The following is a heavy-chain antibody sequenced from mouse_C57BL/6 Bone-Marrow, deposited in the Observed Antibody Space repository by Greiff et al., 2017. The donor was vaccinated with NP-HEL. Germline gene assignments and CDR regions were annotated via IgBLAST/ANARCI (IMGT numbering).Heavy chain of an antibody. CDR2: IRSKSNNYAT. V-gene: IGHV10-1*01. Sequence: VQLKESGGGLVQPKGSLKLSCAASGFSFNTYAMNWVRQAPGQGLEWVARIRSKSNNYATYYADSVKDRFTISRDDSESMLYLQMNNLKTEDTAVYYCVRHSYYYAMDYGGQGTSVTVSS. D-gene: IGHD2-12*01. CDR1: GFSFNTYA. J-gene: IGHJ4*01. CDR3: VRHSYYYAMDY.